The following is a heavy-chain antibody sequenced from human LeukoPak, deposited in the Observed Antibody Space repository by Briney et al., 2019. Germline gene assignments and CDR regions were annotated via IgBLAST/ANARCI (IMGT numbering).Heavy chain of an antibody. CDR3: ARQPAATAAFYI. D-gene: IGHD5-18*01. J-gene: IGHJ3*02. CDR1: GGSINNYY. CDR2: IYYSGGDM. Sequence: TSETLSLTCTVSGGSINNYYWSWIRQPPGKGLEWIGYIYYSGGDMNYNPSLKSRLTISVDTSKNQISLMLTPMTAADTAVYYCARQPAATAAFYIWAQGTMVTVSS. V-gene: IGHV4-59*08.